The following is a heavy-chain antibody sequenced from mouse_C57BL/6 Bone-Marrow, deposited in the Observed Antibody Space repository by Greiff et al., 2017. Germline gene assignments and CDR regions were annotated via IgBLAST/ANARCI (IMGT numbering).Heavy chain of an antibody. V-gene: IGHV1-19*01. CDR2: INPYNGGT. Sequence: EVQLQQPGPVLVKPGASVKMSCKASGYTFTDYYMNWVKQSHGKSLEWIGVINPYNGGTSYNQKFKGKATLTVDKSSSTAYMQLNSLTSEDSTVSFCEGRGGEYAMDYWDRRTSVAVS. CDR3: EGRGGEYAMDY. CDR1: GYTFTDYY. D-gene: IGHD2-13*01. J-gene: IGHJ4*01.